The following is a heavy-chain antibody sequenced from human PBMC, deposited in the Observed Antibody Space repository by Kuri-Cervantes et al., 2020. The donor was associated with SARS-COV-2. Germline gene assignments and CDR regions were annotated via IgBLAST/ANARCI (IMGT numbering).Heavy chain of an antibody. Sequence: GVSLRLSCAASGFTFSTYWMHWVRQAPGKGLVWVSRINSDGSSRSYADSVKGRFTISRDNAKNTLFLQMNSLRAEDTAVYYCARDPITMRVLDYWGQGTLVTVSS. V-gene: IGHV3-74*01. CDR2: INSDGSSR. CDR1: GFTFSTYW. D-gene: IGHD3-22*01. CDR3: ARDPITMRVLDY. J-gene: IGHJ4*02.